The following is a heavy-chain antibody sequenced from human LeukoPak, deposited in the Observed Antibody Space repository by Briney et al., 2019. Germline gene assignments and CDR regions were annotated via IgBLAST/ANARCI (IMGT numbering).Heavy chain of an antibody. D-gene: IGHD3-9*01. Sequence: PSETLSLTCTVSGGSISSYYWSWIRQPPGKGLEWIGYVYYSGSTNYNPSLKSRVTISVDTSKNQFSLKLNSVTAADTAVYYCARGRNYDILTGLNYFDYWGQGTLVTVSS. CDR2: VYYSGST. CDR3: ARGRNYDILTGLNYFDY. J-gene: IGHJ4*02. CDR1: GGSISSYY. V-gene: IGHV4-59*01.